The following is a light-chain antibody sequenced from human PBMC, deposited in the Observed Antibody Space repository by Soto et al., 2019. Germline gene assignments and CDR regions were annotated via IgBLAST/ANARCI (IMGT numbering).Light chain of an antibody. J-gene: IGKJ3*01. Sequence: DIQMTQSPSSLSAYVGGRVTITCRASQDIGTSLDWFQQKPGTAPKRLIYTISDLQSGVPSRFNGGGSGKEFTLNISSLQPEDSATYYCLKHNDIPFTFGPGTKV. V-gene: IGKV1-17*01. CDR3: LKHNDIPFT. CDR2: TIS. CDR1: QDIGTS.